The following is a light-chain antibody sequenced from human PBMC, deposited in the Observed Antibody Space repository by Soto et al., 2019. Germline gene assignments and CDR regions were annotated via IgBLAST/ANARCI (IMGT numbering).Light chain of an antibody. Sequence: QSVLTQSPSVSGTPGQSVTISCSGSSSNIGTNTVNWYQQLPGTTPKLVVHTNDQRPSGVPARFSGSRSGTSASLAISGLQSEDEADYYCATWDETLNGVVFGGGTKLTVL. J-gene: IGLJ3*02. CDR2: TND. CDR1: SSNIGTNT. V-gene: IGLV1-44*01. CDR3: ATWDETLNGVV.